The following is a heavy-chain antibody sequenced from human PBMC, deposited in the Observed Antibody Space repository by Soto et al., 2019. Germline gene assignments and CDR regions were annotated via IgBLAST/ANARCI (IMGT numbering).Heavy chain of an antibody. J-gene: IGHJ5*02. Sequence: GASVKVSCKASGYTFTSYDINWVRQATGQGLGWMGWMNPNSGNTGYAQKFQGRVTMTRNTSISTAYMELSSLRSEDTAVYYCARGFEASRLLWFGELPHDNWFDPWGQGTLVTVSS. CDR2: MNPNSGNT. V-gene: IGHV1-8*01. D-gene: IGHD3-10*01. CDR3: ARGFEASRLLWFGELPHDNWFDP. CDR1: GYTFTSYD.